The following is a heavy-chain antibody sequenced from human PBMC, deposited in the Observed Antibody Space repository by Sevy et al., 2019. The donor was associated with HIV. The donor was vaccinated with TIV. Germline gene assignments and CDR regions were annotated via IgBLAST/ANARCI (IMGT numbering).Heavy chain of an antibody. J-gene: IGHJ4*02. CDR3: ARDRLAAAGTRYFDY. D-gene: IGHD6-13*01. CDR1: GFTFSDYY. Sequence: GESLKISCAASGFTFSDYYMSWIRQAPGKGLEWVSYISSSGSTIYYADSVKGRFTISRDNAKNSLYLQMNSLRAEDTAVYYCARDRLAAAGTRYFDYWGQRTLVTVSS. V-gene: IGHV3-11*01. CDR2: ISSSGSTI.